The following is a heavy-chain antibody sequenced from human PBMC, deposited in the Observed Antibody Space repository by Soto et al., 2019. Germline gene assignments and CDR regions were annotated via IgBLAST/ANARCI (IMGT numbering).Heavy chain of an antibody. CDR2: INSSGGST. J-gene: IGHJ5*02. CDR3: AKFYGGNSAHTYTIDP. V-gene: IGHV3-23*01. CDR1: RFTFSNYA. D-gene: IGHD2-21*02. Sequence: EVQLLESGGGLVQPGGSLRLSCAASRFTFSNYAMNWVRQAPGKGLEWVSTINSSGGSTNYADSVKGRFTISRDNSKNTLFLQMNSLRAEDTAVYYCAKFYGGNSAHTYTIDPWGQGTLVTVSS.